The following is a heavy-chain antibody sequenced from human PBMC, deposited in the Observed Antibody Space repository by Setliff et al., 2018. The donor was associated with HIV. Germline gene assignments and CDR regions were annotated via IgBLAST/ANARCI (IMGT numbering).Heavy chain of an antibody. D-gene: IGHD2-15*01. J-gene: IGHJ4*02. CDR3: ARDLANSPLDS. CDR2: IGIAGDA. V-gene: IGHV3-13*01. Sequence: GGSLRLSCAASGFTFSSYDMQWVRQAPGKGLEWVSAIGIAGDAYYAGSVKGRFTISRDNAKNSLYLQMNSLRAEDTAVYFCARDLANSPLDSWGQGTLVTVSS. CDR1: GFTFSSYD.